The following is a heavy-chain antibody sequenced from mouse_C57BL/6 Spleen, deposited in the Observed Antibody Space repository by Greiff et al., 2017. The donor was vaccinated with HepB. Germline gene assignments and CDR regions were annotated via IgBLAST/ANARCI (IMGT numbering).Heavy chain of an antibody. J-gene: IGHJ4*01. CDR1: GYTFTSYW. D-gene: IGHD2-4*01. Sequence: QVQLQQPGAELVKPGASVKVSCTASGYTFTSYWMHWVKQRPGQGLEWIGRIHPSDSDTNYNQKFKGKATLTVDKSSSTAYMQLSSLTSEDSAVYYCAYDYDGAYAMDYWGQGTSVTVSS. CDR2: IHPSDSDT. CDR3: AYDYDGAYAMDY. V-gene: IGHV1-74*01.